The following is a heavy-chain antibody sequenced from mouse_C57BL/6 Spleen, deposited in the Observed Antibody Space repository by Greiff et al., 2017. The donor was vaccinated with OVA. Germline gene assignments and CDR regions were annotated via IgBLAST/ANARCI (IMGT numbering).Heavy chain of an antibody. CDR2: INPNNGGT. CDR1: GYTFTDYN. Sequence: EVQLQQSGPELVKPGASVKIPCKASGYTFTDYNMDWVKQSHGKSLEWIGDINPNNGGTIYNQKFKGKATLTVDKSSSTAYMELRSLTSEDTAVYYCARKYYGSSPSFAYWGQGTLVTVSA. D-gene: IGHD1-1*01. CDR3: ARKYYGSSPSFAY. J-gene: IGHJ3*01. V-gene: IGHV1-18*01.